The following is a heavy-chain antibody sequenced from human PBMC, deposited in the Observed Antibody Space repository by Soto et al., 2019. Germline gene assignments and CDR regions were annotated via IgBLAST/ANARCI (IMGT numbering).Heavy chain of an antibody. J-gene: IGHJ4*02. CDR2: IYPGDSDT. Sequence: GESLKISCKGSGFSFTSYWIAWVRQMPGKGLEWMGIIYPGDSDTSYSPSFQGQVTISADKSINTAYLQWSSLKASDTAMYYCAKHEGYCSSTTCSNFDYWGQGTLVTVS. CDR3: AKHEGYCSSTTCSNFDY. V-gene: IGHV5-51*01. CDR1: GFSFTSYW. D-gene: IGHD2-2*01.